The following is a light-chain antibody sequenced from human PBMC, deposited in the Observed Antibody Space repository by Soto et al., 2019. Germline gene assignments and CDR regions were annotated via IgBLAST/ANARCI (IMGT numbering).Light chain of an antibody. CDR2: GAS. J-gene: IGKJ1*01. CDR3: QQYNRWPWT. CDR1: RSVATN. Sequence: EMVMRQSPATRSVPAGGRVTLTGRARRSVATNLAWYQQTNGKAPRLLIYGASTRDTALPPRFSARRSWTEFTLPLSNLQSEASQVYSCQQYNRWPWTFGQGTKVDIK. V-gene: IGKV3-15*01.